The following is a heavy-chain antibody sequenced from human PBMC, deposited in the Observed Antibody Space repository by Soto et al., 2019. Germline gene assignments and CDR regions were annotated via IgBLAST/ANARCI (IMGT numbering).Heavy chain of an antibody. Sequence: GGSLRLSCAASGFTFSNAWMNWVRQAPGKGLEWVGRIKSKTDGGTTDYAAPVKGRFTISRDDSKNTLYLQMNSLKTEDTAVYYCTTSGGGYYGSGSYFDYYYYYGMDVWGQGTTVTVSS. V-gene: IGHV3-15*07. J-gene: IGHJ6*02. CDR2: IKSKTDGGTT. CDR3: TTSGGGYYGSGSYFDYYYYYGMDV. D-gene: IGHD3-10*01. CDR1: GFTFSNAW.